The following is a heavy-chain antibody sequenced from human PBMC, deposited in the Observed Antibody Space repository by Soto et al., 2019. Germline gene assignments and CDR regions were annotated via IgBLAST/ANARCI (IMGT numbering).Heavy chain of an antibody. J-gene: IGHJ5*02. D-gene: IGHD1-26*01. CDR3: ARDLEGGIVFFDP. V-gene: IGHV1-69*13. CDR1: GGTFSSYA. Sequence: EASVKVSCKASGGTFSSYAISWVRQAPGQGLEWMGGIIPIFGTANYAQKFQGRVTITADESTSTAYMELSSLRSEDTAVYYCARDLEGGIVFFDPWGQGTLVTVSS. CDR2: IIPIFGTA.